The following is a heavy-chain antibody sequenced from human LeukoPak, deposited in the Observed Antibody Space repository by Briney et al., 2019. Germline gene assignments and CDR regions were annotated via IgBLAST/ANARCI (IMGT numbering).Heavy chain of an antibody. J-gene: IGHJ4*02. V-gene: IGHV4-34*01. CDR3: ARVERWLQSDYFEY. Sequence: PSETLSLTCAVYGGSFSGYYWSWIRQPPGKGQEWIGEINHSGSTNYNPSLMSRVTISVDTSKNQFSLKLSSVTAADTAVYYCARVERWLQSDYFEYWGQGTLVTVS. CDR1: GGSFSGYY. CDR2: INHSGST. D-gene: IGHD5-24*01.